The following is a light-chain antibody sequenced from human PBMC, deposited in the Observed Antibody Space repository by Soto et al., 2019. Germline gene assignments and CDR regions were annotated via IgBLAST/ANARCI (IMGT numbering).Light chain of an antibody. CDR2: DVS. CDR1: ESVSSW. V-gene: IGKV1-5*01. Sequence: DNPMSQSPSTLSATIGDRVTIPCRASESVSSWLAWYQQKPGKAPKLLIYDVSSLESGVPSRFSGSGSGTEFTLTISSLQPDDFATYYCQQYNSYPWTFGQGTKVDIK. J-gene: IGKJ1*01. CDR3: QQYNSYPWT.